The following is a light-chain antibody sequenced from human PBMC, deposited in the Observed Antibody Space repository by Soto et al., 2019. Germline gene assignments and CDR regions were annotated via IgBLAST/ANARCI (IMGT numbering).Light chain of an antibody. V-gene: IGLV2-18*02. J-gene: IGLJ1*01. CDR1: SRDVGSYNR. CDR2: GVS. CDR3: SSYTSSSSYV. Sequence: QSVLTQPPSVSGSPVPSVTISCTGTSRDVGSYNRVSWYQQPPGTAPKLMIYGVSNRPSGVPDRFSGSKSGNTASLTISGLQAEDEADYYCSSYTSSSSYVFGTGTKVTVL.